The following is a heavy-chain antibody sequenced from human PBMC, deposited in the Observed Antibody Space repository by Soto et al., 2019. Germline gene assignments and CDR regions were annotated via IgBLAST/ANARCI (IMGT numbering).Heavy chain of an antibody. J-gene: IGHJ3*02. CDR1: GFTFSTSW. Sequence: EVQLVESGGDLVQPGGSLRLSCAASGFTFSTSWMTWVGQAPGTGLEWVANIRKDGSVIHYGDSVKGRFTISRDNAKNAMYLEMTNPRVDETAVYFCARDFSPADGDLFYDAFEIWVQGTVVTVSS. V-gene: IGHV3-7*01. CDR2: IRKDGSVI. CDR3: ARDFSPADGDLFYDAFEI.